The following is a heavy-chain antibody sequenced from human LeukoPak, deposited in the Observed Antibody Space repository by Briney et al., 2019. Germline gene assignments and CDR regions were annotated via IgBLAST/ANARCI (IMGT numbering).Heavy chain of an antibody. D-gene: IGHD3-10*01. CDR1: GYSFTNFW. V-gene: IGHV5-51*01. Sequence: GESLKISCKGSGYSFTNFWIGWVRQMPGKGLEWMGIIYPTDSDPQYSPSFQGQVTISVDKSISTAYLQWSSLRASDTAMYYCARLILNYGWDWGQGTLVTVSS. CDR2: IYPTDSDP. CDR3: ARLILNYGWD. J-gene: IGHJ4*02.